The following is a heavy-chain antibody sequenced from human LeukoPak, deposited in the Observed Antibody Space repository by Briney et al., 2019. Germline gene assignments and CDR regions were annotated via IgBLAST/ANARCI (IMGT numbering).Heavy chain of an antibody. Sequence: QSGGSLRLSCAASGFAFSSHAMSWVRQAPGKGLEWVSVIYSGGTTNYADSVKGRFTISRDNSKNTLFLQMNSLRAEDTAVYYCARGGYSSSWYHFDYWGQGTLVTVSS. CDR2: IYSGGTT. J-gene: IGHJ4*02. CDR3: ARGGYSSSWYHFDY. V-gene: IGHV3-53*01. CDR1: GFAFSSHA. D-gene: IGHD6-13*01.